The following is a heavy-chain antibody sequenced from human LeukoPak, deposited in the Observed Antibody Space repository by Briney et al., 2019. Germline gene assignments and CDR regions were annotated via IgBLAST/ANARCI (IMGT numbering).Heavy chain of an antibody. D-gene: IGHD3-22*01. CDR3: ASPRSGYRYTFDY. V-gene: IGHV4-4*09. Sequence: SETLTLTCAVSAASISNYYWSWIRQAPGKGLEWIGYISTSGSTNYNPSLKSRVSISLDTSKNRFSLNLNFVTAADTAVYYCASPRSGYRYTFDYWGQGALVTVSS. CDR2: ISTSGST. J-gene: IGHJ4*02. CDR1: AASISNYY.